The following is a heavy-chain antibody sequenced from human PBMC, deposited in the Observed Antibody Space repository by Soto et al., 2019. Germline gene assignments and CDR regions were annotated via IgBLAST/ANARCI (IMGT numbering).Heavy chain of an antibody. V-gene: IGHV4-30-4*08. D-gene: IGHD3-10*01. CDR2: IYYTGSS. CDR1: GDSISSGDHY. Sequence: TSETLSLTCTVSGDSISSGDHYWSWFRQAPGKGPEWIGYIYYTGSSHYNLSLKTPVTLSVDTSKNQFSLTMRSVTAADTAVYYCARFTTMVRGVISSGVYFDNWGQGILVTVSS. J-gene: IGHJ4*02. CDR3: ARFTTMVRGVISSGVYFDN.